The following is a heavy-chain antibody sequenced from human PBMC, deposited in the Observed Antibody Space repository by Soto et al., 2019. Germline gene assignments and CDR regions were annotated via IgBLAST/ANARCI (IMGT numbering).Heavy chain of an antibody. CDR1: GFSFSNAR. D-gene: IGHD1-26*01. J-gene: IGHJ4*02. CDR2: VKSRPDGGTT. V-gene: IGHV3-15*01. Sequence: EGQLEQSGGGLVRSGGSLRLSCVASGFSFSNARMTWVRQAPGKGLEWVGRVKSRPDGGTTDYASPVKGRFTITRDDSKSTVYLQMYSLKGEDTAVYYCTTVFLLPRGLGSSVFWGQGALVTVSS. CDR3: TTVFLLPRGLGSSVF.